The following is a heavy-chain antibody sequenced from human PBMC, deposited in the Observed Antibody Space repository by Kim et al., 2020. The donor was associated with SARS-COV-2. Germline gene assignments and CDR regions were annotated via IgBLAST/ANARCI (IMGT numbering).Heavy chain of an antibody. CDR3: ARLDNSWLHFDY. CDR2: I. Sequence: ISYVGSVEARFTISRDNAKNSLHLEMHSLRLEDTAVYYCARLDNSWLHFDYWGQGALVTVSS. D-gene: IGHD5-12*01. V-gene: IGHV3-21*01. J-gene: IGHJ4*02.